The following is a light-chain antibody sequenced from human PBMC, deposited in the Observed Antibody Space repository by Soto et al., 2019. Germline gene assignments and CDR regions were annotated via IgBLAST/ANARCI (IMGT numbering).Light chain of an antibody. V-gene: IGLV2-14*01. J-gene: IGLJ1*01. Sequence: QSALTQPASVSGTPGQSITISCTGSNSDVGLYAFVSWYQHHPGRAPKLIVSEVSPRPSGISNRFSGSKSGNTASLTISGRQSEDEADYYCISYTSDDVRYVFGTGTQLTVL. CDR2: EVS. CDR3: ISYTSDDVRYV. CDR1: NSDVGLYAF.